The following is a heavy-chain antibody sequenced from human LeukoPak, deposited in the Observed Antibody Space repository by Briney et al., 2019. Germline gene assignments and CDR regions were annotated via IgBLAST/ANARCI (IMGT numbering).Heavy chain of an antibody. CDR2: INPNSGGT. CDR3: ARDATVTTTWGPTVSYWFDP. D-gene: IGHD4-11*01. Sequence: GASVKVSCKASGYTFTGYYMHWVRQAPGQGLEWMGWINPNSGGTNYAQKFQGRVTMTRDTSISTAYMELSRLRSDDTAVYYCARDATVTTTWGPTVSYWFDPWGQGTLVTVSS. CDR1: GYTFTGYY. V-gene: IGHV1-2*02. J-gene: IGHJ5*02.